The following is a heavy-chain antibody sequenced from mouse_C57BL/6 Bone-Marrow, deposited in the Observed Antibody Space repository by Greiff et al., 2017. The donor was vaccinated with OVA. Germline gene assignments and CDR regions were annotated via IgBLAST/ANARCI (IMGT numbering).Heavy chain of an antibody. Sequence: EVKVEESGGGLVKPGGSLKLSCAASGFTFSDYGMHWVRQAPEKGLEWVAYISSGSSTIYYADTVKGRFTISRDNAKNTLFLQMTSLRSEDSAMYYCARGEVWLRRDWYFDVWGTGTTVTVSS. J-gene: IGHJ1*03. CDR2: ISSGSSTI. D-gene: IGHD2-2*01. CDR3: ARGEVWLRRDWYFDV. CDR1: GFTFSDYG. V-gene: IGHV5-17*01.